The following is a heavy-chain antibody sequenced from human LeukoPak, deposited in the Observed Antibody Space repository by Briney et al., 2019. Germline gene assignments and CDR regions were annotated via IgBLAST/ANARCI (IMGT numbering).Heavy chain of an antibody. J-gene: IGHJ3*02. Sequence: SVTVSCKASGGTFSSYAISWVRPAPGQGLEWMGRIIPIFGTANYAQKFQGRVTITTDESTSTAYMELSSLRSEDTAVYYCARQSSHYYYDSSGYAFDIWGQGTMVTVSS. D-gene: IGHD3-22*01. V-gene: IGHV1-69*05. CDR2: IIPIFGTA. CDR3: ARQSSHYYYDSSGYAFDI. CDR1: GGTFSSYA.